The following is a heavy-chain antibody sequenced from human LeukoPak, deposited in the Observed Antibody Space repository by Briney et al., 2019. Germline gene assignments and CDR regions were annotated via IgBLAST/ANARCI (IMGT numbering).Heavy chain of an antibody. D-gene: IGHD3-22*01. Sequence: ASVKVSCKASGYTFTSYGISWVRQAPGQGLEWMGIINPSGGSTSYAQKFQGRVTMTRDTSTSTVYMELSSLRSEDTAVYYCARGPRITMIVVVPLYNWFDPWGQGTLVTVSS. CDR2: INPSGGST. J-gene: IGHJ5*02. V-gene: IGHV1-46*01. CDR3: ARGPRITMIVVVPLYNWFDP. CDR1: GYTFTSYG.